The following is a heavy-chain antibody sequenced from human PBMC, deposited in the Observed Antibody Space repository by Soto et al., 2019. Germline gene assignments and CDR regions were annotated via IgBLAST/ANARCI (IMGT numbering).Heavy chain of an antibody. CDR3: ARVSPVAGTHLLNYYSYYGMDV. V-gene: IGHV3-48*03. Sequence: EVQLVESGGGLVQPGGSLRLSCAASGFTFSSYEMNWVRQAPGKGLEWVSYISSSGSTIYYADSVKGRFTISRDNAKNSLYLQMNSLRAEDTAVYYCARVSPVAGTHLLNYYSYYGMDVWGQGTTVTVSS. J-gene: IGHJ6*02. D-gene: IGHD6-19*01. CDR2: ISSSGSTI. CDR1: GFTFSSYE.